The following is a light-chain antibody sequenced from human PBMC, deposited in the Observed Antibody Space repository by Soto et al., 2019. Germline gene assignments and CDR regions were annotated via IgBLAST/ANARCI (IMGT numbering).Light chain of an antibody. V-gene: IGKV3-15*01. CDR2: GAS. CDR1: QSVYSN. CDR3: QQYNHWPYT. Sequence: EIVMTQSPATLSVSPGEGATLSCRASQSVYSNLAWYQQKPGQPPRLLIYGASTRATGIPARFSGSGSGTEFTFTISSLQSEAFAAYYCQQYNHWPYTFGPGTKVDIK. J-gene: IGKJ3*01.